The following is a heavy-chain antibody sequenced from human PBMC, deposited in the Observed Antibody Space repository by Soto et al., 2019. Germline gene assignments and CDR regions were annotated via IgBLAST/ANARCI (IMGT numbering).Heavy chain of an antibody. J-gene: IGHJ4*02. CDR1: GFTFSSYA. V-gene: IGHV3-23*01. Sequence: EVQLLESGGGLVQPGGSLILSCAASGFTFSSYAMSWVRQAPGKGLEWVSAISGSGGSTYYADSVKGRFTISRDNSKNSLYQQMNSLRAEDTAVYYGAKDSPGGGYFDYWGQGTLVTVSS. CDR3: AKDSPGGGYFDY. CDR2: ISGSGGST. D-gene: IGHD3-16*01.